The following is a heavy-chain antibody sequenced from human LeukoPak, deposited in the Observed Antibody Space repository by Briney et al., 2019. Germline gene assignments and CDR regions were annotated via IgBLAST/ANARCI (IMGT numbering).Heavy chain of an antibody. CDR3: ARVVVPAAIPSFRFDP. J-gene: IGHJ5*02. CDR2: IYYSGST. D-gene: IGHD2-2*01. V-gene: IGHV4-59*01. Sequence: PSETLSLTCTVSGGSISSYYWSWIRQPPGKGLEWTGYIYYSGSTNYNPSPKSRVTISVDTSKNQFSLKLSSVTAADTAVYYCARVVVPAAIPSFRFDPWGQGTLVTVSS. CDR1: GGSISSYY.